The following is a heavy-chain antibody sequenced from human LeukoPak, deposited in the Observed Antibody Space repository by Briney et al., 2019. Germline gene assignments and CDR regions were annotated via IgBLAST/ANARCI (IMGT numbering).Heavy chain of an antibody. Sequence: GGSLRLSCTASGFSFSGHWMHWARQLPGKGLVWVSRISPTGSTTSYADSVKGRFTVSRDNAKNTLYLQVNNLRAEDTAVYYCAKDLSGGGGDSFDIWGQGTMVTVSS. V-gene: IGHV3-74*01. CDR3: AKDLSGGGGDSFDI. J-gene: IGHJ3*02. CDR1: GFSFSGHW. CDR2: ISPTGSTT. D-gene: IGHD3-10*01.